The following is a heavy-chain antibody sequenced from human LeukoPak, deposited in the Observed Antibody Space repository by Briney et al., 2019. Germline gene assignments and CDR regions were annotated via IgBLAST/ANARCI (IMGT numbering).Heavy chain of an antibody. D-gene: IGHD2-15*01. J-gene: IGHJ5*01. CDR1: GYTFTGYY. V-gene: IGHV1-2*02. CDR3: ARDGVLGEYVSGGSCNNS. CDR2: INPNSGGT. Sequence: ASVKVSCKASGYTFTGYYMHWARQAPGQGLEWMGWINPNSGGTNYAQKFQGRVTMTRDTSISTAYMELSRLRSDDTAVYYCARDGVLGEYVSGGSCNNSGGKETLLTVS.